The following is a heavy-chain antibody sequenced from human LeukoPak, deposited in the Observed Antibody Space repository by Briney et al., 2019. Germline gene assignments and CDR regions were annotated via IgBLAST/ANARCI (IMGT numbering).Heavy chain of an antibody. Sequence: SETLSLTCTVSGGSISNYYWRWIRQPPGKGLEWIGDIYYSGSTNYNPSLKSRVTISVDTSKNQFSLKLNSVTAADTAVYYCARRRVGAISSYNWFDPWGQGTLVTVSS. CDR3: ARRRVGAISSYNWFDP. CDR1: GGSISNYY. J-gene: IGHJ5*02. CDR2: IYYSGST. V-gene: IGHV4-59*08. D-gene: IGHD1-26*01.